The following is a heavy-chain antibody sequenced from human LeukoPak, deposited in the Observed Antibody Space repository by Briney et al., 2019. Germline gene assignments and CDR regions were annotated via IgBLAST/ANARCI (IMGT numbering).Heavy chain of an antibody. CDR1: GFTFSSYA. D-gene: IGHD3-22*01. CDR3: ARVPGYDSSGYFDY. Sequence: GGSLRLSCAASGFTFSSYAMHWVRQAPGKGLEWVAVISYDGSNKYYADSVKGRFTISRDNSKNTLYLQMNSLRAEDTAVYYCARVPGYDSSGYFDYWGQGTLVTVSS. CDR2: ISYDGSNK. J-gene: IGHJ4*02. V-gene: IGHV3-30-3*01.